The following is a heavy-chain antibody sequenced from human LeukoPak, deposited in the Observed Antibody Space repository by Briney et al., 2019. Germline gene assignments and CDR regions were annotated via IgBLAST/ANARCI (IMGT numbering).Heavy chain of an antibody. V-gene: IGHV4-39*07. Sequence: PSETLSLTCTVSGGSISSSSYYWGWIRQPPGKGLEWIGSIYYSGSTYYNPSLKSRVTISVDTSKNQFSLKLSSVTAADTAVYYCARVGIAVPLPLGAFDIWGQGTMVTVSS. CDR3: ARVGIAVPLPLGAFDI. D-gene: IGHD6-19*01. CDR1: GGSISSSSYY. J-gene: IGHJ3*02. CDR2: IYYSGST.